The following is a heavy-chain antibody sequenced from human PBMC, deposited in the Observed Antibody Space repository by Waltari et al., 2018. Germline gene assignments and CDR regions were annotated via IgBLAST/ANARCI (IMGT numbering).Heavy chain of an antibody. CDR1: GGSFRSDNYY. V-gene: IGHV4-39*01. CDR2: VYYSGRT. D-gene: IGHD4-17*01. J-gene: IGHJ3*02. Sequence: QLQLQESGPGLVRPSETLSLTCTVSGGSFRSDNYYWGWIRQPPGKGLEWIGSVYYSGRTASNKSRKSRVSISADTSRNQFSLELSSVTAADTSLYFCARHCVAYGGAFDIWGQGTMVTVSS. CDR3: ARHCVAYGGAFDI.